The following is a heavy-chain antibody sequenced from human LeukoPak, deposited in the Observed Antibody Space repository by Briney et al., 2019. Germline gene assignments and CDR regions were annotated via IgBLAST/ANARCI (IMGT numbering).Heavy chain of an antibody. CDR3: AKVTMGDVWFDP. Sequence: ASVKVSCKASGYTFTSYYMHWVRQAPGQGLEWMGIINPSGGSTSYAQKFQGRVTMTRDMSTSTVYMELSSLRSEDTTVYYCAKVTMGDVWFDPWGQRTLVTVSS. CDR2: INPSGGST. J-gene: IGHJ5*02. V-gene: IGHV1-46*01. D-gene: IGHD3-16*01. CDR1: GYTFTSYY.